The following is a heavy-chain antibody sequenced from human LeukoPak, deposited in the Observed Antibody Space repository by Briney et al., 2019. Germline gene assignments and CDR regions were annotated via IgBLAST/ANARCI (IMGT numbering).Heavy chain of an antibody. J-gene: IGHJ1*01. D-gene: IGHD6-13*01. CDR3: AKEARPYSSSWKAEYFQH. Sequence: GGSLRLSCAASGFTFSSYWMSWVRQAPGKGLEWVANIKQDGSEKYYVDSVKGRFTISRDNAKNSLYLQMNSLRAEDTAVYYCAKEARPYSSSWKAEYFQHWGQGTLVTVPS. CDR2: IKQDGSEK. CDR1: GFTFSSYW. V-gene: IGHV3-7*03.